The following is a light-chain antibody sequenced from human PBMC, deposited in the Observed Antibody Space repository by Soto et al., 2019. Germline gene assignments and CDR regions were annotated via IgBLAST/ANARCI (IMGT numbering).Light chain of an antibody. CDR1: QSVSANY. Sequence: EIVLTQSPGTLSLSPGERATLSCRASQSVSANYLAWYQQKPGQAPRLLIYRASSRATGIPDRFSGSGSGTDFTLTVSRLEPEDFAVYYCQQYDSPSRTFGQGTKVEIK. CDR2: RAS. V-gene: IGKV3-20*01. J-gene: IGKJ1*01. CDR3: QQYDSPSRT.